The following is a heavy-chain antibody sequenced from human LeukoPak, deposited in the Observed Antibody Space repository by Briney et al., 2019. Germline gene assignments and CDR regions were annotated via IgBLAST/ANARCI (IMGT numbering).Heavy chain of an antibody. CDR3: ARGSGSYFNVVDP. V-gene: IGHV3-33*03. CDR1: GFTFSSYG. Sequence: SGMSLRLSCVASGFTFSSYGIHWVRRAPGKGLEWVAVIWHDGTNKDYADFVKGRFTISRDNSKDTVYLQMNSLRAEDTAVYYCARGSGSYFNVVDPWGQGTLVTVSS. D-gene: IGHD3-10*01. CDR2: IWHDGTNK. J-gene: IGHJ5*02.